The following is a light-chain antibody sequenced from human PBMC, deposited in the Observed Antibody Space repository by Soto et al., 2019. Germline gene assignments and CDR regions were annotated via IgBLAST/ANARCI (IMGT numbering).Light chain of an antibody. J-gene: IGKJ1*01. CDR2: DAS. V-gene: IGKV1-17*01. Sequence: DIQMTQSPSSLSASVGDRVTITCRASQGIRNDLGWYQQKPGKAPKLLIYDASSLESGVPSRFSGSGAGTEFTLTINSLQPDDFATYYCQHYYGFSRTFGQGTKVDI. CDR1: QGIRND. CDR3: QHYYGFSRT.